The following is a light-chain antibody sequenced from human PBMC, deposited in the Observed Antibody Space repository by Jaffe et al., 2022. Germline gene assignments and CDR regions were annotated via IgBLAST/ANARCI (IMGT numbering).Light chain of an antibody. V-gene: IGKV3-20*01. CDR2: GAS. CDR3: QQYGSSPLFT. CDR1: QSISSNY. Sequence: EIVLTQSPGTLTSFPGERATLSCRASQSISSNYLAWYQQRPGQAPRLLIYGASNRASGIPDRFSGSASGADFTLTISRVEPEDCAVYYCQQYGSSPLFTFGQGTKLEIK. J-gene: IGKJ2*01.